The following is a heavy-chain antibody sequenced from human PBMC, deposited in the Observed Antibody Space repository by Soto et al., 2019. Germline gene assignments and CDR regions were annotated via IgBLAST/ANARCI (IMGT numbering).Heavy chain of an antibody. Sequence: QVQLVQSGAEVKKPGSSVKVSCKASGGTFSSYTISWVRQAPGQGLEWMGRIIPILGIANYAQKFQGRVTITADKSTSTDYMELSSLRSEDTAVYYCASRLRGVIKYGYFDYWGQGTLVTVSS. CDR2: IIPILGIA. CDR1: GGTFSSYT. V-gene: IGHV1-69*02. J-gene: IGHJ4*02. D-gene: IGHD3-10*01. CDR3: ASRLRGVIKYGYFDY.